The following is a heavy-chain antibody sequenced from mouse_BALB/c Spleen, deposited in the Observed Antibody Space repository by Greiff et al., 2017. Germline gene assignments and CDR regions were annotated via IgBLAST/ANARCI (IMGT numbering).Heavy chain of an antibody. J-gene: IGHJ3*01. CDR3: AREGSGFAY. D-gene: IGHD1-3*01. CDR1: GFTFSSFG. Sequence: EVQLQESGGGLVQPGGSRKLSCAASGFTFSSFGMHWVRQAPEKGLEWVAYISSGSSTIYYADTVKGRFTISRDNPKNTLFLQMTSLRSEDTAMYYCAREGSGFAYWGQGTLVTVSA. CDR2: ISSGSSTI. V-gene: IGHV5-17*02.